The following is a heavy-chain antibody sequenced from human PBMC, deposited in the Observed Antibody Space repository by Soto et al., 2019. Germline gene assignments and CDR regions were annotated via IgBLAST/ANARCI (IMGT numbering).Heavy chain of an antibody. CDR1: GFTVSSNY. CDR3: ARGYCSGASCYSGWSMDV. Sequence: VQLAESGGGLIQPGGSLRLSCAASGFTVSSNYMTWVRQPPGKGLEWVSVINSGGSTYYADSVKGRFTIARDNSKNTMYLQMNSLRAEDTAVYYCARGYCSGASCYSGWSMDVWGQGTTVTVSS. D-gene: IGHD2-15*01. V-gene: IGHV3-53*01. CDR2: INSGGST. J-gene: IGHJ6*02.